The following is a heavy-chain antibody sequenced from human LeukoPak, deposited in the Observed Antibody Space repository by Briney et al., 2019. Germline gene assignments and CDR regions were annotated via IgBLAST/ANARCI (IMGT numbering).Heavy chain of an antibody. J-gene: IGHJ1*01. V-gene: IGHV3-11*01. CDR3: ATNLIGAGEYFQQ. D-gene: IGHD2/OR15-2a*01. Sequence: GGSLRLSCAASGFTFSDYYVSWIRQAPGKGLQWVSYISSGGDIMHYADSVKGRFTSSRDNDKNSGYLEMNSLGAEDTAVYYCATNLIGAGEYFQQRGQGTLVTVSS. CDR1: GFTFSDYY. CDR2: ISSGGDIM.